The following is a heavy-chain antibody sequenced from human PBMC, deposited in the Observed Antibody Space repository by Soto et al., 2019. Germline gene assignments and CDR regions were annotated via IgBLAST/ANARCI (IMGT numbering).Heavy chain of an antibody. CDR1: GGTFSSYT. J-gene: IGHJ5*02. CDR2: LIPILGIA. V-gene: IGHV1-69*02. Sequence: QVQLVQSGAEVKKPGSSVKVSCKASGGTFSSYTISWVRQAPGQGLEWMGRLIPILGIANYAQQCQGRVTITADKSTSTAYMELSSLRSEDTAVYYCARVPSTAMVTADNWFDPWVQGTLVTVSS. CDR3: ARVPSTAMVTADNWFDP. D-gene: IGHD5-18*01.